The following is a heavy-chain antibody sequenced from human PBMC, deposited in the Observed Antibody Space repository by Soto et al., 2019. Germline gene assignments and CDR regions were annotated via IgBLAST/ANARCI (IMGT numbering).Heavy chain of an antibody. V-gene: IGHV4-34*01. CDR2: INHSGST. J-gene: IGHJ4*02. D-gene: IGHD2-15*01. CDR1: GGSFSGYY. Sequence: QVQLQQWGAGLLKPSETLSLTCAVYGGSFSGYYWSWIRQPPGKGLEWIGEINHSGSTNYTPSLKSRVTISVDTSKNQFSLKLSSVTAADTAVYYCARGEGGHRKFDYWGQGTLVTVSS. CDR3: ARGEGGHRKFDY.